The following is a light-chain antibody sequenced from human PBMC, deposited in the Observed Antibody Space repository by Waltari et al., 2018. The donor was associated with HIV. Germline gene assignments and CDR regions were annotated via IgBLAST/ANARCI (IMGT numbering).Light chain of an antibody. J-gene: IGLJ3*02. Sequence: QSVLTQLLSVSAAPGQKATISCSGSNSNIEINYVSWYKQLPGTAPKLLIYDNEMRPSGIPDRFSGSKSGTSATLGITGLQTGDEADYYCGAWDSSLGAGVFGGGTKLTVL. CDR3: GAWDSSLGAGV. CDR1: NSNIEINY. CDR2: DNE. V-gene: IGLV1-51*01.